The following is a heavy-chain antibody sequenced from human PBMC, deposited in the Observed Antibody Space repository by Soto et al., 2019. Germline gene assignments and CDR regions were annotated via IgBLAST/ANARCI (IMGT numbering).Heavy chain of an antibody. V-gene: IGHV4-4*02. J-gene: IGHJ6*02. CDR3: ARVDTAMVLYYYYGMDV. CDR2: IYHSGST. D-gene: IGHD5-18*01. CDR1: GGSISSSNW. Sequence: PSETLSLTCAVSGGSISSSNWWSWVRQPPGKGLEWIGEIYHSGSTNYNPSLKSRVTISVDKSKNQFSLKLSSVTAADTAVYYCARVDTAMVLYYYYGMDVWGQGTPVTVSS.